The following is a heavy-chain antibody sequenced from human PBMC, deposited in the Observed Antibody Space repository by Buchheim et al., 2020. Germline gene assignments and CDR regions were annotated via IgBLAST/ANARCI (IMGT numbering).Heavy chain of an antibody. Sequence: QVQLVESGGGVVQPGRSLRLSCAASGFTFSSYGMHWVRQAPGKGLEWVAVISYDGSNKYYADSVKGRFTIPRDNSKNKLYMQMNSLRAEDTAVYYCAKDLVVAAPYYGMDVWGQGTT. V-gene: IGHV3-30*18. CDR3: AKDLVVAAPYYGMDV. CDR1: GFTFSSYG. D-gene: IGHD2-15*01. CDR2: ISYDGSNK. J-gene: IGHJ6*02.